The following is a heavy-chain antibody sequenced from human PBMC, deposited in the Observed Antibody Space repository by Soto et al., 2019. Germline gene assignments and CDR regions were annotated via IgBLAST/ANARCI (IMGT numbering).Heavy chain of an antibody. CDR1: SGSIRSSNW. V-gene: IGHV4-4*02. Sequence: SETLSLTCAVSSGSIRSSNWWSWVRQPPGKGLEWIGEIYHSGSTNYNPSLKSRVTVSVDKSKNQFSLKLSSVTAADTAVYYCSSFQHYDYLCGRIVWSQRTLVTVSS. J-gene: IGHJ4*02. D-gene: IGHD3-16*01. CDR3: SSFQHYDYLCGRIV. CDR2: IYHSGST.